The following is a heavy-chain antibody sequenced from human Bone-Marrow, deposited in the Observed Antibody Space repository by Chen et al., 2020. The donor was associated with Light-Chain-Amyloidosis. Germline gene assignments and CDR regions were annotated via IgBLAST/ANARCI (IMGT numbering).Heavy chain of an antibody. Sequence: VQLVESGGGVVQPGGSLRLSCAASGFTFSSYDMHWVRQAPGKGLEWVSYISSSSSTIYYADSVKGRFTISRDNAKNSLYLQMNSLRAEDTAVYYCAREAARRYYYYYMDVWGKGTTVTVSS. V-gene: IGHV3-48*01. D-gene: IGHD6-6*01. CDR3: AREAARRYYYYYMDV. CDR2: ISSSSSTI. J-gene: IGHJ6*03. CDR1: GFTFSSYD.